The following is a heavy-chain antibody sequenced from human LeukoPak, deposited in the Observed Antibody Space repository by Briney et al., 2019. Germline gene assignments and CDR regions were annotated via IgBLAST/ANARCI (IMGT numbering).Heavy chain of an antibody. CDR3: ARRNDFDI. V-gene: IGHV4-4*08. CDR1: GGSITGYH. Sequence: PSETLSLTCTVSGGSITGYHWSWIRQPPGKGLEWIGYIYSSETTNYKPSLRSRVTISADTSKNQFSLKLTSVTAADTAIYYCARRNDFDIWGQGTMVTVSS. J-gene: IGHJ3*02. CDR2: IYSSETT.